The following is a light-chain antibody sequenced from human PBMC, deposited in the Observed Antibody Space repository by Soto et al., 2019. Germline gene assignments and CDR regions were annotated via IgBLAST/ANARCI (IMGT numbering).Light chain of an antibody. J-gene: IGLJ1*01. V-gene: IGLV2-14*01. CDR3: SLYTRSSTLFGV. CDR2: DVS. CDR1: SSDVGGYNY. Sequence: QSALTQPASVSGSPGQSITISCTGTSSDVGGYNYVSWYQQHPGKAPKLMIYDVSNQPSGVSNRFSGSKSGNTASLTISGLQAEDEADYYCSLYTRSSTLFGVFGTGTKLTVL.